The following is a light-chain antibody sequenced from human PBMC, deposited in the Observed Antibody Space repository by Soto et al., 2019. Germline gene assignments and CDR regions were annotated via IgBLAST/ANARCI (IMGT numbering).Light chain of an antibody. CDR1: QSIDTA. J-gene: IGKJ2*01. V-gene: IGKV1-5*03. CDR2: RAS. CDR3: QQYGRFLT. Sequence: DIQMTQSPSTLSASVGDRVTITCRASQSIDTALAWYQQKPGKAPNLLIYRASNLESGVQSRFSGSGSGTEFTLAISSLQPDDFATYYCQQYGRFLTFGQGTKLQLK.